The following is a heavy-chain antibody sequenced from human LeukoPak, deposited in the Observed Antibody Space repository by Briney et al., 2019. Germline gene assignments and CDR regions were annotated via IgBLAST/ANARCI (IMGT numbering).Heavy chain of an antibody. CDR1: GFTFSSYA. CDR3: AKSVRRAGSGSYRFDY. V-gene: IGHV3-23*01. CDR2: ISGSGGST. D-gene: IGHD3-10*01. J-gene: IGHJ4*02. Sequence: GGSLRVSCAASGFTFSSYAMSWVRQAPGKGLEWVSAISGSGGSTYYADSVKGRFTISRDNSKNTLYLQMNSLRAEDTAVYYCAKSVRRAGSGSYRFDYWGQGTLVTVSS.